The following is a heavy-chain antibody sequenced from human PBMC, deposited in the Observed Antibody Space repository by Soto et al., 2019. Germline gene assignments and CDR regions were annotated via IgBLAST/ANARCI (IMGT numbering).Heavy chain of an antibody. CDR3: ASFPSGYGDFFDY. D-gene: IGHD5-12*01. CDR2: MNPNNGNT. CDR1: GYTFTSYD. J-gene: IGHJ4*02. Sequence: ASVKVSCKASGYTFTSYDINWVRQATGQGLEWMGWMNPNNGNTGYAQKFQGRVTMTRNTSISTAYMELSSLRSEDTAVYYCASFPSGYGDFFDYWGQGTLVTVSS. V-gene: IGHV1-8*01.